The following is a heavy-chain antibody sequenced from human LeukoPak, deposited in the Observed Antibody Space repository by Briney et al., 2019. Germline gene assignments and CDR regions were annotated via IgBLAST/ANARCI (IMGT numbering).Heavy chain of an antibody. CDR2: IKQDGSEK. D-gene: IGHD4-11*01. V-gene: IGHV3-7*01. CDR1: GFSFSTYW. Sequence: GGSLRLSYAASGFSFSTYWMSWVRQAPGKGLEWVVNIKQDGSEKYYVDSVKGRFTISRDNAKNSLYLQMNSLRTEDTAVYYCAKDEVTRGYYYVDVWGKGTTVTVSS. J-gene: IGHJ6*03. CDR3: AKDEVTRGYYYVDV.